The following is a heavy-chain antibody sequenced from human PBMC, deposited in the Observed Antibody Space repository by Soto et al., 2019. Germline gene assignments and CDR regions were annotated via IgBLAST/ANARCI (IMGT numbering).Heavy chain of an antibody. V-gene: IGHV3-7*01. D-gene: IGHD2-2*02. CDR2: IKQDGSEK. Sequence: GGSLRLSCAASGFTFSSYWMSWVRQAPGKGLEWVANIKQDGSEKYYVDSVKGRFTISRDNAKNSLYLQMNSLRAEDTAVYYCARIVVVPAAIYYYYYYMDVWGKGTTVTVSS. CDR3: ARIVVVPAAIYYYYYYMDV. J-gene: IGHJ6*03. CDR1: GFTFSSYW.